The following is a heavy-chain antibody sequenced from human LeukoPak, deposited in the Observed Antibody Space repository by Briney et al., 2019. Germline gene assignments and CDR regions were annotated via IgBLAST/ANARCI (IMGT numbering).Heavy chain of an antibody. CDR1: GGSVSSGGYY. V-gene: IGHV4-31*03. J-gene: IGHJ4*02. CDR2: IYYSGST. CDR3: ARGANRRAPDY. Sequence: SETLSLTCTVSGGSVSSGGYYWSWIRQHPGKGLEWIGYIYYSGSTSYNPSLKSRVTISVDTSKNQFSLKLSSVTAADTAVYYCARGANRRAPDYWGQGTLVTVSS.